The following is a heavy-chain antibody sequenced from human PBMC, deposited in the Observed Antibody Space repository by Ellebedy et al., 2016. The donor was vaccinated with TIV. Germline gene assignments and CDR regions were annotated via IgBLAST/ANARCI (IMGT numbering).Heavy chain of an antibody. CDR3: ARTFTETLGGSTTHWVLDY. J-gene: IGHJ4*02. CDR2: VSYSGST. D-gene: IGHD1-26*01. V-gene: IGHV4-59*01. Sequence: SETLSLTCSVSSVSITRDYWSWIRQPPGKGLEWIGFVSYSGSTNYNPSLKSRVTISMDTSKSRFSLKLNSVTTADTAVYYCARTFTETLGGSTTHWVLDYWGQGTLVTASS. CDR1: SVSITRDY.